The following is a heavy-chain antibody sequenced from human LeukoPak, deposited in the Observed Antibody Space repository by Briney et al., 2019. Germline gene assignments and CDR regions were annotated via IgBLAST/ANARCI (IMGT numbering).Heavy chain of an antibody. Sequence: SETLSLTCTVSGGSISSYYWSWIRQPAGKGLEWIGRIYTSGSTDYNPSLKSRVTISKDTSKNEFSLKLSSVTAADTAVYYCARDSPPAYCSGGSCYFDYWGQGALVTVSS. CDR2: IYTSGST. J-gene: IGHJ4*02. CDR1: GGSISSYY. CDR3: ARDSPPAYCSGGSCYFDY. D-gene: IGHD2-15*01. V-gene: IGHV4-4*07.